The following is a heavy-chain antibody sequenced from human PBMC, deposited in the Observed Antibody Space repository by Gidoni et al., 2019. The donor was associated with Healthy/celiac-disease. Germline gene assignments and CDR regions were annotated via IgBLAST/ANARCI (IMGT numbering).Heavy chain of an antibody. Sequence: QVQLQESGPGLVKPSETLSLTCTVSGGSISSYYWSWIRQPPGKGLEWIGYIYYSGSTNYNPSLKSRVTISVDTSKNQFSLKLSSVTAADTAVYYCARPRDGYNRGAFDIWGQGTMVTVSS. CDR2: IYYSGST. CDR1: GGSISSYY. V-gene: IGHV4-59*08. D-gene: IGHD5-12*01. CDR3: ARPRDGYNRGAFDI. J-gene: IGHJ3*02.